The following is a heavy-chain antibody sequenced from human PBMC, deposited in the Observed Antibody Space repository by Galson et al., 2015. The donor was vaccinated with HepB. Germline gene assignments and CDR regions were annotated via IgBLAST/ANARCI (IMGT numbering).Heavy chain of an antibody. D-gene: IGHD3-22*01. CDR3: ARDLDYDSSGYYYEVVRSSYYYGMDV. CDR1: GGTFSSYA. J-gene: IGHJ6*02. V-gene: IGHV1-69*04. Sequence: SVKVSCKASGGTFSSYAISWVRQAPGQGLEWMGRIIPILGIANYAQKFQGRVTITADKSTSTAYMELSSLRSEDTAVYYCARDLDYDSSGYYYEVVRSSYYYGMDVWGQGTTVTISS. CDR2: IIPILGIA.